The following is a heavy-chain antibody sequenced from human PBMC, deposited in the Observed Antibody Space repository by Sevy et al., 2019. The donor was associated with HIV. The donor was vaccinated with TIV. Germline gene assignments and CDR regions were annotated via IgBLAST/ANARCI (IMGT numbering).Heavy chain of an antibody. CDR1: GFTFSTYA. J-gene: IGHJ6*02. Sequence: GGSLRLSCAACGFTFSTYAMTWVRQAPGKGLQWVSVISGSGGSKYYADSVKGRFTISRDNSKNTMYLQMNSLRAEDTAVYYCARRPDFGVVIPTGVMDVWGQGTTVTVSS. D-gene: IGHD3-3*01. CDR3: ARRPDFGVVIPTGVMDV. CDR2: ISGSGGSK. V-gene: IGHV3-23*01.